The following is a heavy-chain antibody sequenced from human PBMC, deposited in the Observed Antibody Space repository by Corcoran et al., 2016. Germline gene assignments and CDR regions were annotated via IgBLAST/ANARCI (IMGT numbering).Heavy chain of an antibody. V-gene: IGHV1-46*01. D-gene: IGHD2-2*01. CDR2: INPSGGST. J-gene: IGHJ6*02. CDR3: ARDGQVQLRSGMDV. Sequence: QVQLVQSGAEVKKPGASVKFSCKASGYTFTSYYMHWVRQAPGQGLAWMGIINPSGGSTSYAQKFQGRVTMTRHTSTSTVYMELSSLRSEDTAVYYCARDGQVQLRSGMDVWGQGTTVTVSS. CDR1: GYTFTSYY.